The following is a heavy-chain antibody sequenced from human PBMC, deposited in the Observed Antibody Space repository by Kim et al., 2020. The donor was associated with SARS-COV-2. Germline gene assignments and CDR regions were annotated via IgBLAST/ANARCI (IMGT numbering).Heavy chain of an antibody. Sequence: SVKVSCKASGGTFSSYAISWVRQAPGQGLEWMGGIIPIFGTANYAQKFQGRVTITADESTSTAYMELSSLRSEDTAVYYCATHRGRRVVPAAITGGMDVWGQGTTVTVSS. J-gene: IGHJ6*02. CDR1: GGTFSSYA. V-gene: IGHV1-69*13. CDR2: IIPIFGTA. D-gene: IGHD2-2*02. CDR3: ATHRGRRVVPAAITGGMDV.